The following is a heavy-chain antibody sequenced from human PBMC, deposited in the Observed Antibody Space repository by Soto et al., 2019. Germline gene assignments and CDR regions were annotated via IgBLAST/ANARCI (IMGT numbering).Heavy chain of an antibody. CDR1: GGSISSYY. Sequence: SETLSLTCTVSGGSISSYYWSWIRQPPGKGLEWIGYIYYSGSTNYNPSLKSRVTISVDTSKNQFSLKLSSVTAADTAVYYCARFGGQTVYYYYGMDVWGQGTTVTGSS. D-gene: IGHD3-10*01. CDR2: IYYSGST. V-gene: IGHV4-59*08. J-gene: IGHJ6*02. CDR3: ARFGGQTVYYYYGMDV.